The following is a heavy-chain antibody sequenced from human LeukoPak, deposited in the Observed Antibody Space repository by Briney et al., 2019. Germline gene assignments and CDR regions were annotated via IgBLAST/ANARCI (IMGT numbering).Heavy chain of an antibody. V-gene: IGHV3-33*01. D-gene: IGHD2-21*02. CDR1: GFTFSSYG. Sequence: PGRSLRLSCAASGFTFSSYGMHWVRQAPGKGLEWVAVIWYDGSNKYYADSVKGRFTISRDNSKNTLYLQMNSLRAEDTAVYYCARDGVAYCGGDCYPHDSWGQGTLVTVSS. CDR2: IWYDGSNK. CDR3: ARDGVAYCGGDCYPHDS. J-gene: IGHJ4*02.